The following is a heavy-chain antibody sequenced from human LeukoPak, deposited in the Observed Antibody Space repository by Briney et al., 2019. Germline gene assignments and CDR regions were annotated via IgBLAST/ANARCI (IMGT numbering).Heavy chain of an antibody. CDR1: GVSINSSQYY. Sequence: SETLSLTCAVSGVSINSSQYYWGWIRQPPRKGLEWIGTMYYSGSTYYNPSLKSRVTISVDTSKNQFFLNLSSVTAADTAVYYCARQREQYIDFWGQGTLVTVSS. V-gene: IGHV4-39*01. CDR3: ARQREQYIDF. D-gene: IGHD1-26*01. CDR2: MYYSGST. J-gene: IGHJ4*02.